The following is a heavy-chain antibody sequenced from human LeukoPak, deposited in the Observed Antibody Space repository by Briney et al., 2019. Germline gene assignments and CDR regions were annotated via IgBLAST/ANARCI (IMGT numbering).Heavy chain of an antibody. CDR3: ARGKRGKGLKTYYYDSSGYWPIDY. CDR2: INHSGST. Sequence: SETLSLTCSVSGDSISTDYYWSWIRQPPGKGLEWIGEINHSGSTNYNPSLKSRVTISVDTSKNQFSLKLSSVTAADTDVYYCARGKRGKGLKTYYYDSSGYWPIDYWGQGTLVTVSS. J-gene: IGHJ4*02. D-gene: IGHD3-22*01. CDR1: GDSISTDYY. V-gene: IGHV4-34*01.